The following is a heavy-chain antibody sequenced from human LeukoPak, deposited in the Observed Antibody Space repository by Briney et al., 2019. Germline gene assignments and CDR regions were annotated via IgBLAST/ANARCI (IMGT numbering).Heavy chain of an antibody. J-gene: IGHJ6*03. CDR3: ASQTSSGYYAYYYYMDV. CDR2: ISGSGGST. V-gene: IGHV3-23*01. CDR1: GFTFSSYG. D-gene: IGHD3-22*01. Sequence: TGGSLRLSCAASGFTFSSYGMSWVRQAPGKGLEWVSAISGSGGSTYYADSVKGRFTISRDNSKNTLYLQMNSLRAEDTAVYYCASQTSSGYYAYYYYMDVWGKGTTVTISS.